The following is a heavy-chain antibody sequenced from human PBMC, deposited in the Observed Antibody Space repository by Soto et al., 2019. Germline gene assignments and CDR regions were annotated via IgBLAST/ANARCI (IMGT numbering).Heavy chain of an antibody. CDR1: GFTISNNY. CDR2: IYSGDST. J-gene: IGHJ6*02. Sequence: EVQLVESGGGLVQPGGSLRLSCAASGFTISNNYMNWVRQAPGKGLEWVSFIYSGDSTNYADSVKGRFTISRDNSKNTVYIQLKPLRGGDTGVESGPGGGGATGEYYYHYYTLDVWGQGTTVTVSS. D-gene: IGHD1-26*01. CDR3: PGGGGATGEYYYHYYTLDV. V-gene: IGHV3-53*01.